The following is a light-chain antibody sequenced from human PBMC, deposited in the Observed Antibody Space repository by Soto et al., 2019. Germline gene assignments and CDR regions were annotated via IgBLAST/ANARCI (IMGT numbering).Light chain of an antibody. CDR2: EGT. J-gene: IGLJ1*01. CDR3: CSYAGDSTPYV. V-gene: IGLV2-23*01. CDR1: SSDVGSYNF. Sequence: QSALTQPASVSGSPGQSITISCTGTSSDVGSYNFVAWYQQHPGKAPKVIIYEGTKRPSGVSNRFSGSKSGNTASLTISGLKAEDEADYYFCSYAGDSTPYVFGTGPKLTVL.